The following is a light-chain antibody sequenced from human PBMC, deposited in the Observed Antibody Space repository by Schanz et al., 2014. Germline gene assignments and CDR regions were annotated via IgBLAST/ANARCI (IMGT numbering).Light chain of an antibody. Sequence: QSVLTQPPSASGTPGQRVPISCSGSSSNIGNNYVFWYQQLPGTAPKLLIYKSNQRPSGVPDRFSGSKSGNTASLTISGLQAEDEADYYCSSYTSSSTLVFGGGTKLTVL. J-gene: IGLJ2*01. V-gene: IGLV1-47*01. CDR1: SSNIGNNY. CDR2: KSN. CDR3: SSYTSSSTLV.